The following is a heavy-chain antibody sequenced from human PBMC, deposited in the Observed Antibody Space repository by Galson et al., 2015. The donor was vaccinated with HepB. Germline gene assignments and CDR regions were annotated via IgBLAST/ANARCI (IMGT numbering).Heavy chain of an antibody. Sequence: SLRLSCAASGLTFSSYSMNWVRQAPGKGLEWVSSISSSSSYIYYADSVKGRFTISRDNAKNSLYLQMNSLRAEDTAVYYCARDTAAAAGVDYWGQGTLVTVSS. CDR1: GLTFSSYS. CDR2: ISSSSSYI. CDR3: ARDTAAAAGVDY. V-gene: IGHV3-21*01. D-gene: IGHD6-13*01. J-gene: IGHJ4*02.